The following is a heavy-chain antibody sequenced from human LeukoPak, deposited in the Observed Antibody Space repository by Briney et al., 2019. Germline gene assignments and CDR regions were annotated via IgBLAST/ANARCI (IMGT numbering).Heavy chain of an antibody. CDR2: ISYDGSNK. J-gene: IGHJ4*02. D-gene: IGHD3-10*01. Sequence: GGSLRLSCVVSGFTFSSYDMHWVRQAPGKGLEWVAVISYDGSNKYYADSVKGRFTISRDNSKNTLYLQMNSLRAEDTAVYYCAKDGRLWFGEYFDYWGQGTLVTVSS. V-gene: IGHV3-30*18. CDR1: GFTFSSYD. CDR3: AKDGRLWFGEYFDY.